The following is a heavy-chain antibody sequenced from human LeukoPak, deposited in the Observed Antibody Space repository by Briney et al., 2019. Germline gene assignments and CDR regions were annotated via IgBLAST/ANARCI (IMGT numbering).Heavy chain of an antibody. CDR1: GFTVSGTR. D-gene: IGHD5-18*01. CDR2: INNDGRST. J-gene: IGHJ4*02. Sequence: LRLSCAAPGFTVSGTRIHLVGQAPVRGLVWVSRINNDGRSTSYADPVKGRFTISRDNAKNTLYMQMNSLRAEDTAVYYCGTAFEFWGQGTLVTVSS. V-gene: IGHV3-74*01. CDR3: GTAFEF.